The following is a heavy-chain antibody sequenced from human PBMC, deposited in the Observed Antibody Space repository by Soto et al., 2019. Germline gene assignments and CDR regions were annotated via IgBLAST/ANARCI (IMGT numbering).Heavy chain of an antibody. CDR3: TTDGLPYYYGSGKNYFDY. J-gene: IGHJ4*02. V-gene: IGHV3-15*01. D-gene: IGHD3-10*01. Sequence: GGSLRLSCAASGFTFSSYAMSWVRQAPGKGLEWVGRIKSKTDGGTTDYAAPVKGRFTISRDDSKNTLYLQMNSLKTEDTAVYYCTTDGLPYYYGSGKNYFDYWGQGTLVTVSS. CDR1: GFTFSSYA. CDR2: IKSKTDGGTT.